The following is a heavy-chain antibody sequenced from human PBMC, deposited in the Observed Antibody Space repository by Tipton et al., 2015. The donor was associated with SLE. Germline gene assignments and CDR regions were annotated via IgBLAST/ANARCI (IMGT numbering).Heavy chain of an antibody. CDR2: IYYSGST. CDR3: ARGPLLEGWFVP. Sequence: LRLSCTVSGGSISSYYWSWIRQPPGKGLEWIGYIYYSGSTDYNPSLKSRVTISVDTSKNQFSLKLSSVTAADTAVYYCARGPLLEGWFVPWGQGALVTVSS. CDR1: GGSISSYY. J-gene: IGHJ5*02. D-gene: IGHD3-10*01. V-gene: IGHV4-59*01.